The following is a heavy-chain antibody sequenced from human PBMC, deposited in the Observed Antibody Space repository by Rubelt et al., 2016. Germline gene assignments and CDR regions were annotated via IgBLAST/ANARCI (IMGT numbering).Heavy chain of an antibody. D-gene: IGHD6-19*01. CDR2: ISFDGSKR. CDR3: ARGRGITVTGKEDYFDY. Sequence: GWVAVISFDGSKRYYADSVKGRCTISRDNSKNTLYVQMNSLRPEDTAVYYCARGRGITVTGKEDYFDYWGQGTLVTVSS. V-gene: IGHV3-30*01. J-gene: IGHJ4*02.